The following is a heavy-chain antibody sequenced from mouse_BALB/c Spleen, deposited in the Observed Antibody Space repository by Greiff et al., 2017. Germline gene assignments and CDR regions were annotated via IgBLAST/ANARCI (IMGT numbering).Heavy chain of an antibody. D-gene: IGHD2-3*01. V-gene: IGHV1-69*02. J-gene: IGHJ2*01. CDR1: GHLLTSYW. CDR2: IDPSDSET. CDR3: GYDYLDY. Sequence: VQLQLSGPQLVRPGASVKILCKASGHLLTSYWMHWVKQRPGQGLEWIGMIDPSDSETRLNQKFKDKATLTVDKSSSTAYMQLSSPTSEDSAVYYCGYDYLDYWGQGTTLTVSS.